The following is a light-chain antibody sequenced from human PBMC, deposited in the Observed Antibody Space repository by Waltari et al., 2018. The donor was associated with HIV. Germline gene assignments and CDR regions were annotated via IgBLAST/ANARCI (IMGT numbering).Light chain of an antibody. CDR3: QSTDHDGTWV. Sequence: SYKLTQTPSVSVSPGQTARINCSRGSLPKKYSSWYRQKPGQAPRLLTYKDIERPSGIPGRISGSRSGTGVTLTISGVQAEDEGDYYCQSTDHDGTWVFGGGTKLTVL. CDR2: KDI. J-gene: IGLJ3*02. V-gene: IGLV3-25*03. CDR1: SLPKKY.